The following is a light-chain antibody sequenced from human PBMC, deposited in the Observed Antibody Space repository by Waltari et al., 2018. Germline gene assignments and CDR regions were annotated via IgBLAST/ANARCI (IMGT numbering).Light chain of an antibody. CDR3: CAFAGTYTWV. Sequence: SALTQPRSVSGSPGQSVTISCTGTTSDVGGYNYVSWYQHHPGKAPKLMIFDVTPRPSRVPERFSGSKSANTASLTISGLQAEDAADYYCCAFAGTYTWVFGGGTKVTVL. J-gene: IGLJ3*02. CDR1: TSDVGGYNY. CDR2: DVT. V-gene: IGLV2-11*01.